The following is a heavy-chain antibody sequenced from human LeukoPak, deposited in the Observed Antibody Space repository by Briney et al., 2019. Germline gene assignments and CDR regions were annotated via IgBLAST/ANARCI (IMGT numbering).Heavy chain of an antibody. J-gene: IGHJ5*02. CDR3: ERHYYGRGYDP. CDR2: VYHSGST. Sequence: PSEALSLTCAVSGGSISSSNWWCWVRPPPGKGLGWVGEVYHSGSTNYNPSLKSRVTISVDKSKNQFSLKLSSVTAADTAVYYCERHYYGRGYDPWGQGTLVTVSS. CDR1: GGSISSSNW. V-gene: IGHV4-4*02. D-gene: IGHD3-22*01.